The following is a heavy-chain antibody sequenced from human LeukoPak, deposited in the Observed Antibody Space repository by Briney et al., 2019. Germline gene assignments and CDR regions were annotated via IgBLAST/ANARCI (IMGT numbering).Heavy chain of an antibody. CDR3: ARGYPYFYYGSGSSLDY. CDR2: ISVYNGNT. D-gene: IGHD3-10*01. Sequence: ASVKVSCKASGYTFSTYGITWVRQAPGQGLEWMGWISVYNGNTNYAQNLQGRVTMTTDTSTSTAYMELRSLRSDDTAVYYCARGYPYFYYGSGSSLDYWGQGILVTVSS. V-gene: IGHV1-18*01. J-gene: IGHJ4*02. CDR1: GYTFSTYG.